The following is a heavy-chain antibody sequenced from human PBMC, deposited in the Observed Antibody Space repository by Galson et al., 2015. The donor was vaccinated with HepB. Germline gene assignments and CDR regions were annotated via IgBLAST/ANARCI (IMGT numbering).Heavy chain of an antibody. J-gene: IGHJ4*02. CDR2: ISGHGGST. CDR3: AKHPPRVTMIVVVPGGWFDY. D-gene: IGHD3-22*01. CDR1: GFTFSNCG. V-gene: IGHV3-23*01. Sequence: SLRLSCAASGFTFSNCGVSWVRQAPGKGLEWVSSISGHGGSTYYAESVKGRFTISRGNSKNMLHLQMNSLRAEDTAVYYCAKHPPRVTMIVVVPGGWFDYWGQGTLVTVSS.